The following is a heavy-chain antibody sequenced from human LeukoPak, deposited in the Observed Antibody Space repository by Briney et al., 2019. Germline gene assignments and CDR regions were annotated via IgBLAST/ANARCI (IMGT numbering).Heavy chain of an antibody. CDR3: AGVGRRQQLGWNFDY. CDR2: IYYSGST. CDR1: GDSISSYY. J-gene: IGHJ4*02. D-gene: IGHD6-13*01. Sequence: SETLSLTCTVSGDSISSYYWSWIRQPPGKGLEWIGYIYYSGSTNSNPSLKSRVTISVDTSKNQFSLKLSSVTAADTAVYYCAGVGRRQQLGWNFDYWGQGTLVTVSS. V-gene: IGHV4-59*01.